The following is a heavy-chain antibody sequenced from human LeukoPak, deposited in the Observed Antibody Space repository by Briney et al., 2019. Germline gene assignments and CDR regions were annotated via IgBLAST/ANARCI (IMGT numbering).Heavy chain of an antibody. CDR1: GGTFSSYA. J-gene: IGHJ4*02. V-gene: IGHV1-69*05. CDR3: ARDPPSRYYDSSPSGY. CDR2: IIPIFGTA. Sequence: SVKVSCKASGGTFSSYAISWVRQAPGQGLEWMGRIIPIFGTANYAQKFQGRVTITTDESTSTAYMELSSLRSEDTAVYYCARDPPSRYYDSSPSGYWGQGTLVTVSS. D-gene: IGHD3-22*01.